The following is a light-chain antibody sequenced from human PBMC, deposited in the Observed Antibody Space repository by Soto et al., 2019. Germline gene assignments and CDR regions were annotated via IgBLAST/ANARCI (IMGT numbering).Light chain of an antibody. Sequence: EIVMTQSPATLSVSPGERATLSCRASQSVSRNLAWYQQKPGQAPRLLIYAASTRATGIPARFSGSGSGTEFTLTISSLQSEDFADYYCQQYNNWPYTFGQGTKLEIK. CDR1: QSVSRN. J-gene: IGKJ2*01. V-gene: IGKV3-15*01. CDR3: QQYNNWPYT. CDR2: AAS.